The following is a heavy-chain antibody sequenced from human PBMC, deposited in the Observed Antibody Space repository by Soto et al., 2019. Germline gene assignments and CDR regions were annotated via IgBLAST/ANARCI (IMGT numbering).Heavy chain of an antibody. Sequence: PGGSLNLSCATSGFTFSTRLMDSARQAPGQGLEWVGRIRDAGNDYITEYAASVRGRFTFSRDDSKNSLYLQMNSLQTEDTAVYYCVRVGLVPAHRYFDFWGQGTLVTVSS. CDR3: VRVGLVPAHRYFDF. CDR1: GFTFSTRL. V-gene: IGHV3-72*01. CDR2: IRDAGNDYIT. J-gene: IGHJ4*01. D-gene: IGHD2-21*02.